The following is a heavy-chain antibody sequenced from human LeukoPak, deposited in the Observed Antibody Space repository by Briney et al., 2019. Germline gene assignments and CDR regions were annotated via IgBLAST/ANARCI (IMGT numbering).Heavy chain of an antibody. CDR3: ARDIGNHFGGLDHYYYDY. D-gene: IGHD2-15*01. CDR1: GGSISSGSYY. Sequence: PSETLFLTCTVPGGSISSGSYYWNWIRQPAGKGLEWIGRIYNNESTWSSPSLKSRVSMSIDTSKNQFSLKLSSVTAADAAVYYCARDIGNHFGGLDHYYYDYWGPGTLVTVSS. CDR2: IYNNEST. J-gene: IGHJ4*02. V-gene: IGHV4-61*02.